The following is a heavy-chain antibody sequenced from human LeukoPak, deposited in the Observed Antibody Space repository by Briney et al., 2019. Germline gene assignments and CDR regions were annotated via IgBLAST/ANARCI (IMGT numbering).Heavy chain of an antibody. CDR3: ARGPALYDILTGYWFDP. CDR2: INPNSGGT. V-gene: IGHV1-2*02. CDR1: GYTFTGYY. J-gene: IGHJ5*02. D-gene: IGHD3-9*01. Sequence: ASVKVSCKASGYTFTGYYMHWVRQAPGQGLEWMGWINPNSGGTNYAQKFQGRVTMTRDTSISTAYMELSRLRSDDTAVYYCARGPALYDILTGYWFDPWGQGTLVTVPS.